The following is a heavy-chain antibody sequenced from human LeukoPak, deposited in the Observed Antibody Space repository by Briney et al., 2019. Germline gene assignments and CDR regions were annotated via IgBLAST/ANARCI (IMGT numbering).Heavy chain of an antibody. CDR1: GGSISGSSYY. CDR3: ARGSHDAFDI. Sequence: SETLSLTCTVSGGSISGSSYYWGWIRQPPGKGLEWIGSIYYSGSTYYNPSLKSRVTISVDTSKNQFSLKLSSVTAADTAVYYCARGSHDAFDIWGQGTMVTVSS. CDR2: IYYSGST. J-gene: IGHJ3*02. D-gene: IGHD6-6*01. V-gene: IGHV4-39*07.